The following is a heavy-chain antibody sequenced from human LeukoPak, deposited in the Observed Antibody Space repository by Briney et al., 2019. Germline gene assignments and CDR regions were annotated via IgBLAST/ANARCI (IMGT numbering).Heavy chain of an antibody. J-gene: IGHJ4*02. D-gene: IGHD1-26*01. Sequence: GGSLRLSRAASGFTFSDYFMTWIRQAPGQGLEWISYISGTGDITYYADSVKGRFAISRDNAKKSLYLQMNSLRVEDTAVYYCARPGLSGHYIDYWGQGTLLTVSS. CDR3: ARPGLSGHYIDY. V-gene: IGHV3-11*01. CDR1: GFTFSDYF. CDR2: ISGTGDIT.